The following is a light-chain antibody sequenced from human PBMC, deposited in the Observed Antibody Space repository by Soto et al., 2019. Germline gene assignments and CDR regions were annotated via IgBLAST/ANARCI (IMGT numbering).Light chain of an antibody. CDR3: QQYNSNPGT. CDR1: QSISSW. J-gene: IGKJ1*01. V-gene: IGKV1-5*03. Sequence: DIPMTQSPSTLSASVGDRVTITCRASQSISSWLAWYQQKPGKAPKLLIYKASSLESGVPSRFSGSGSGTEFTLTISSLQPDDFATYYCQQYNSNPGTFGQGTKVEIK. CDR2: KAS.